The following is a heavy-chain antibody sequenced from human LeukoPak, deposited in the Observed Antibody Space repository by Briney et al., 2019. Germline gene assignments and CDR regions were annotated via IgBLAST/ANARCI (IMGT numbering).Heavy chain of an antibody. Sequence: ETLSLTCTVSGYSISSGYYWGWIRQPPGKGLEWIGSIYHSGSTYYNPSLKSRVTISVDTSKNQFSLKLSSVNAADTAVYYCARGYWEPIDYWGQGTLVTVSS. CDR1: GYSISSGYY. CDR3: ARGYWEPIDY. V-gene: IGHV4-38-2*02. D-gene: IGHD1-26*01. CDR2: IYHSGST. J-gene: IGHJ4*02.